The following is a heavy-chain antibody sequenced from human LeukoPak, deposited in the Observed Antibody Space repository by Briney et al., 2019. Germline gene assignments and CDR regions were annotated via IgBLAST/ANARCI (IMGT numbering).Heavy chain of an antibody. CDR2: INPNSGGT. D-gene: IGHD5-12*01. CDR1: GYTFTGYY. Sequence: GASVKVSCKASGYTFTGYYMHWVRQAPGQGLEWMGWINPNSGGTKYAQKFQGRVIMTRDTSISTAYMELSRLRSDDTAVYYCWVSGYDAPYYYYYMDVWGKGTTVTVSS. V-gene: IGHV1-2*02. CDR3: WVSGYDAPYYYYYMDV. J-gene: IGHJ6*03.